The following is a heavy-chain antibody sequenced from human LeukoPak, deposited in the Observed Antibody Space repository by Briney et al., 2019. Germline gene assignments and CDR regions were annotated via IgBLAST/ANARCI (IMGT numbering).Heavy chain of an antibody. CDR1: GFTFSTYS. CDR2: ISSNGGTT. J-gene: IGHJ1*01. Sequence: GGSLTLACSVSGFTFSTYSTQWVRHAPGEGLESVSAISSNGGTTYYAESVKSRFTITRDNSKNTLYLQMSSLRTEDTAVDYGVKGVVVTAYLFRHWGQGALVTVSS. V-gene: IGHV3-64D*06. CDR3: VKGVVVTAYLFRH. D-gene: IGHD2-21*02.